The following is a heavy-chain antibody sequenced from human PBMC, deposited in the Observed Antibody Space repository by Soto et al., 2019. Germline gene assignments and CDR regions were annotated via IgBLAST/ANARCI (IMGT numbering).Heavy chain of an antibody. CDR1: GFTLSSYA. J-gene: IGHJ4*02. V-gene: IGHV3-23*01. Sequence: EVQLLESGGGLVQAGGSLRLSCAASGFTLSSYALNWVRQAPGKGLEWVLGITGDGDTTFYAGSVKGRFTISRDNSRNTVYLQMNSVRAEDTAVYYCAKEMTSGSRLAFDYWGQGTLVTVSS. CDR3: AKEMTSGSRLAFDY. CDR2: ITGDGDTT. D-gene: IGHD2-15*01.